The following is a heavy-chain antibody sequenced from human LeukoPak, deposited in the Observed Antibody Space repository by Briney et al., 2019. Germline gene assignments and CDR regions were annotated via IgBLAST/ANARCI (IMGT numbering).Heavy chain of an antibody. Sequence: PSETLSLTCAVYGGSFSGYYWSWIRQPPGKGLEWIGEINHSGSTNYNPSLKSRVTISVDTSKNQFSLKLSSVTAADTAVYYCARSPSSSISYYRFDYWGQGTLVTVSS. V-gene: IGHV4-34*01. D-gene: IGHD2-2*02. CDR1: GGSFSGYY. CDR2: INHSGST. CDR3: ARSPSSSISYYRFDY. J-gene: IGHJ4*02.